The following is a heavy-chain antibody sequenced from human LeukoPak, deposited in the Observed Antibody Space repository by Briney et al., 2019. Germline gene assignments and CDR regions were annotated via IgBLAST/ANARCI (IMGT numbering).Heavy chain of an antibody. V-gene: IGHV4-34*01. J-gene: IGHJ4*02. D-gene: IGHD2-2*01. Sequence: PSETLSLTCAVYGGSFSGYYWSWIRQPPGKGLEWIGEINHSGSTNYNPSLKSRVTISVDTSKNQFSLKLSSVTAADTAVYYCGRTSTSRPLPDSWGQGILVTVSS. CDR2: INHSGST. CDR3: GRTSTSRPLPDS. CDR1: GGSFSGYY.